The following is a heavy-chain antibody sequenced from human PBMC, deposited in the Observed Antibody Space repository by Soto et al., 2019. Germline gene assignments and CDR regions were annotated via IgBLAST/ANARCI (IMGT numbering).Heavy chain of an antibody. CDR1: GGSFSGYY. V-gene: IGHV4-34*01. J-gene: IGHJ5*02. Sequence: QVQLPQWGAGLLKPSETLSLTCAVYGGSFSGYYWSWIRQPPGKGLEWIVEINHSGSTNYNPSLKSRVTISVDTSKNQFSLKLSSVTAADTAVYYCARGRFVPYNWNSNPWFDPWGQGTLVTVSS. CDR3: ARGRFVPYNWNSNPWFDP. CDR2: INHSGST. D-gene: IGHD1-7*01.